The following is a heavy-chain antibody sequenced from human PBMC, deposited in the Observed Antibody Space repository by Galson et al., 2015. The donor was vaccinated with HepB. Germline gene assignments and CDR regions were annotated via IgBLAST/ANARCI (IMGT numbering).Heavy chain of an antibody. CDR1: GFTFSSYG. J-gene: IGHJ4*02. V-gene: IGHV3-33*01. Sequence: SLRLSCAASGFTFSSYGMHWVRQAPGKGLERVAVIWYDGSNKYYADSVKGRFTISRDNSKNTLYLQMNSLRAEDTAVYYCARASSGYSHPYFDYWGQGTLVTVSS. CDR3: ARASSGYSHPYFDY. CDR2: IWYDGSNK. D-gene: IGHD3-22*01.